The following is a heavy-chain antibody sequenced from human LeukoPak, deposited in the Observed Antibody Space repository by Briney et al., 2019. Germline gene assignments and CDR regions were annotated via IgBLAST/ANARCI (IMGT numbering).Heavy chain of an antibody. V-gene: IGHV3-30*18. Sequence: GGSLRLSCAASGFTFSSYGMHWVRQAPGKGLEWVAVISYDGSNKYYADSVKGRFTISRDNSKNTLYLQMNSLRAEVTGVYYCVKDRGRAAAAREDYFDYWGQGTLVTVSS. J-gene: IGHJ4*02. CDR1: GFTFSSYG. CDR3: VKDRGRAAAAREDYFDY. CDR2: ISYDGSNK. D-gene: IGHD6-13*01.